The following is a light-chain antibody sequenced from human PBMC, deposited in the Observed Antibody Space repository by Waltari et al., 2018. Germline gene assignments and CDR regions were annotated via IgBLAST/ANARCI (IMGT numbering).Light chain of an antibody. CDR2: GNS. CDR3: QSYDSSLSGSV. J-gene: IGLJ3*02. Sequence: ISCTGSSSNIGAGYDVHWYQQLPGTAPKLLIYGNSNRPSGVPDRFSGSKSGTSASLAITGLQAEDEADYYCQSYDSSLSGSVFGGGTQLTGL. V-gene: IGLV1-40*01. CDR1: SSNIGAGYD.